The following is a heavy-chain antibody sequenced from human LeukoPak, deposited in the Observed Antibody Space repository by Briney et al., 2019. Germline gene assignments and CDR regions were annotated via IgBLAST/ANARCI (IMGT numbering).Heavy chain of an antibody. V-gene: IGHV4-59*12. CDR2: IYYSGST. Sequence: SETLSLTCTVSGGSISSYYWSWIRQPPGKGLEWIGYIYYSGSTNYNPSLKSRVTISVDTSKNQFSLKLSSVTAADTAVYYCARRPSTYFDYWGQGALVTVSS. J-gene: IGHJ4*02. CDR3: ARRPSTYFDY. D-gene: IGHD6-6*01. CDR1: GGSISSYY.